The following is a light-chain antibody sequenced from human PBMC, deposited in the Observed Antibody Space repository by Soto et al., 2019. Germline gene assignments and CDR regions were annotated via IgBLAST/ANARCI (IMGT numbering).Light chain of an antibody. J-gene: IGKJ4*01. CDR2: KAS. Sequence: DIQMTQSPSTLSASVGDRVTITCRASQSISVWLAWYQQKAGKAPNLLIYKASRLESGVPSRFSGSGSETEFTLTISSLQPDDFATYYCQHYNSYPLTFGGGTKVDIK. V-gene: IGKV1-5*03. CDR1: QSISVW. CDR3: QHYNSYPLT.